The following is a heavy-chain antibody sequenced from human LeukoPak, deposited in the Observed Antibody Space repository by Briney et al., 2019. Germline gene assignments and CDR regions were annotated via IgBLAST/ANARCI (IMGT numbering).Heavy chain of an antibody. CDR1: GDSVTNDFF. V-gene: IGHV4-38-2*02. CDR2: FCLGRDT. Sequence: SETLSLTCTVSGDSVTNDFFWGWVRQPPRKELEWIGSFCLGRDTYYRPSLKSRVTISVDTSKNQFSLNLNSVTAADTAVYYCARWASISREPGGFFDHWGQGTLVTVSS. CDR3: ARWASISREPGGFFDH. J-gene: IGHJ4*02. D-gene: IGHD1-14*01.